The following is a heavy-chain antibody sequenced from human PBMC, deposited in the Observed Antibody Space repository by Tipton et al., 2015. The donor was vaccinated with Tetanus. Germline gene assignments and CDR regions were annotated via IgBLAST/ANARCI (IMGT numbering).Heavy chain of an antibody. CDR1: GGSISSSSYY. J-gene: IGHJ4*02. CDR3: VGGDGSGYRFDY. V-gene: IGHV4-39*01. D-gene: IGHD3-9*01. Sequence: TLSLTCTVSGGSISSSSYYWGWIRQSPGKGLEWIGNIYHRGNTYYNPSLKSRVAISVDTSKNQLSLNLRSVTAGDTATYYCVGGDGSGYRFDYWGQGALVTVSS. CDR2: IYHRGNT.